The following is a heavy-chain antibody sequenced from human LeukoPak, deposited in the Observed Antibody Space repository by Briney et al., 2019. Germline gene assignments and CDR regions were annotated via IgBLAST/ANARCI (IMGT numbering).Heavy chain of an antibody. CDR3: VTPRSWELSDMAV. J-gene: IGHJ6*03. CDR2: VYHNGET. V-gene: IGHV4-38-2*02. CDR1: GYSITTNYY. Sequence: SETLSLXCTVSGYSITTNYYWAWIRQSPGTGLEWIGSVYHNGETYYNPSLKSRVIISVDTSKNEFSLRLTSVTAADTAVYYCVTPRSWELSDMAVWGKRTTVIVSS. D-gene: IGHD1-26*01.